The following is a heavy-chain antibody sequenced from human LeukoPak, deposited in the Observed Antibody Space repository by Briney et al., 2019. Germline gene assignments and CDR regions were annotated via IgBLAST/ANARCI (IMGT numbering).Heavy chain of an antibody. J-gene: IGHJ4*02. V-gene: IGHV3-30*04. CDR2: ISNDGVNK. Sequence: GTSLRLSCAASGLTFNTYGIHWVRQAPGKGPEWVAVISNDGVNKYYTDSVRGRFTISRDNSKNTVYLQMNSLRVEDTAVYYCATTHISRAILSGYFDYWGQGTLVAVSS. D-gene: IGHD3-9*01. CDR1: GLTFNTYG. CDR3: ATTHISRAILSGYFDY.